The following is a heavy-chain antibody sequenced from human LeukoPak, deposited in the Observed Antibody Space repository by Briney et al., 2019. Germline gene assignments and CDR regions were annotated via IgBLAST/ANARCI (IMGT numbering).Heavy chain of an antibody. V-gene: IGHV4-4*08. D-gene: IGHD5-12*01. J-gene: IGHJ4*02. CDR1: GGSISSYY. CDR2: IYTSGST. Sequence: PSETLSLTCIVSGGSISSYYWSWIRQPPGKGLEWIGRIYTSGSTNYNPSLKSRVTISVDTSKNQFSLKLSSVTAADTAVYYCARVGGYGGTDIGDYWGQGTLVTVSS. CDR3: ARVGGYGGTDIGDY.